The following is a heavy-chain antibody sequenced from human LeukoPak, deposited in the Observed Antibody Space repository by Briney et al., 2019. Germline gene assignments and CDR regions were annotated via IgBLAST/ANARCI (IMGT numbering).Heavy chain of an antibody. V-gene: IGHV4-39*06. CDR3: ARGLAHGGIANWFDP. J-gene: IGHJ5*02. Sequence: SETLSLTCSVPGGSLNSFSHYWAWIRQPPGKGLEWIGCIFSSGSTFYNPSLQSRVTFSLDKSNNHFALKLTSLTAADTAVYYCARGLAHGGIANWFDPWGQGTLVTVSS. CDR1: GGSLNSFSHY. D-gene: IGHD2-21*01. CDR2: IFSSGST.